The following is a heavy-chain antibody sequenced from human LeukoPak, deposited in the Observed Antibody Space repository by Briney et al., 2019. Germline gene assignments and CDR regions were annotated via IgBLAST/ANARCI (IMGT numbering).Heavy chain of an antibody. CDR2: ISSSSSTI. D-gene: IGHD3-10*01. V-gene: IGHV3-48*02. Sequence: GGSLRLSCAASGFTFNSYSMNWVRQAPGQGLEWVSYISSSSSTIYYADSVKGRFTISRDNAKNSLYLQMNSLRDEDTAVYYCARDRGASGSYYGDSWGQGTPVTVSS. J-gene: IGHJ4*02. CDR3: ARDRGASGSYYGDS. CDR1: GFTFNSYS.